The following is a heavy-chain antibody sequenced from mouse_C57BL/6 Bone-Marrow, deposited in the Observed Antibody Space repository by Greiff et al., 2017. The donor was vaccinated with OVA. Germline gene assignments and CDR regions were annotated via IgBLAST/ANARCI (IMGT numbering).Heavy chain of an antibody. J-gene: IGHJ1*03. CDR3: ARRAYYWYFDV. V-gene: IGHV1-7*01. CDR2: INPSSGYT. Sequence: QVHVKQSGAELAKPGASVKLSCKASGYTFTSYWMHWVKQRPGQGLEWIGYINPSSGYTKYNQKFKDKATLTADKSSSTAYMQLSSLTYEDSAVYYCARRAYYWYFDVWGTGTTVTVSS. D-gene: IGHD3-3*01. CDR1: GYTFTSYW.